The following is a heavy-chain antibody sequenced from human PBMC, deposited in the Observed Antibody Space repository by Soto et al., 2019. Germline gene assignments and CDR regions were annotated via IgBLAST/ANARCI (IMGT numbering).Heavy chain of an antibody. Sequence: SETLSLTCSVSGGSISSSSYYWGWLRQPPVKGLEWVGSIYYSGNTYYNASLKSRVTISVDTSKNQFSLNLSSVTAADTAVYYCARILWSSGWSRFDPWGQGTLVTVYS. V-gene: IGHV4-39*01. D-gene: IGHD6-19*01. J-gene: IGHJ5*02. CDR2: IYYSGNT. CDR3: ARILWSSGWSRFDP. CDR1: GGSISSSSYY.